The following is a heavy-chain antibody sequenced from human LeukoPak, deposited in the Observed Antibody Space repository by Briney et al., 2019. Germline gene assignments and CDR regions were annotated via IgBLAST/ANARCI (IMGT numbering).Heavy chain of an antibody. CDR2: IYYNGST. J-gene: IGHJ4*02. CDR3: ARDRVLYGDYDFDY. Sequence: PSETLSLTCTVSGGSISSYYWSWIRQPPGKGLEWIGYIYYNGSTNYNPSLKSRVTISVDTSKNQFSLKLSSVTADDTAVYYCARDRVLYGDYDFDYWGQGTLVTVSS. D-gene: IGHD4-17*01. V-gene: IGHV4-59*01. CDR1: GGSISSYY.